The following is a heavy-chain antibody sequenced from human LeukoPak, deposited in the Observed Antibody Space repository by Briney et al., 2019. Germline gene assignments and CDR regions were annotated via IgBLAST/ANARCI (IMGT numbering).Heavy chain of an antibody. CDR1: GFTFSSYS. D-gene: IGHD3-3*01. V-gene: IGHV3-21*01. CDR3: ARVYYASWSGQPLSQHWLDP. Sequence: GGSLRLSCAAYGFTFSSYSMNWVRQAPGKGLEWVSIISTSSSYIYYADSVKGRFAISRDNAKNSLYLQMNGLRVEDTAVYYCARVYYASWSGQPLSQHWLDPWGQGTLVTVSS. CDR2: ISTSSSYI. J-gene: IGHJ5*02.